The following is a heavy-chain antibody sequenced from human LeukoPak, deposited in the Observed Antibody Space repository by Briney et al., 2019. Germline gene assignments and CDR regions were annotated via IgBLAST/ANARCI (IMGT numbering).Heavy chain of an antibody. D-gene: IGHD5-18*01. CDR1: GFTFSSYS. Sequence: GGALRLSCAASGFTFSSYSMNWVRQAPGKGLEWVSGINWNGGSTFYADSVKGRFTISRDNAKNALYLQMNSLTAEDTALYHCARDRSYGSFDFWGQGTLVTVSS. CDR2: INWNGGST. J-gene: IGHJ4*02. V-gene: IGHV3-20*01. CDR3: ARDRSYGSFDF.